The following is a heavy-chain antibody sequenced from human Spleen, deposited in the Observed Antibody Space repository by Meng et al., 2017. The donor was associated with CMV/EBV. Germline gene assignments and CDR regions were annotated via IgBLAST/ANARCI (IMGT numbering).Heavy chain of an antibody. J-gene: IGHJ1*01. CDR1: GDKVSSNSGA. Sequence: SGDKVSSNSGAWNWIRQSPSGGLEWLGRTYYRFKWFNDYAVSMKGRITINPDTSKNHFSLQLNSVTPEDTAVYYCARSALGRKYFQYWGQGSLVTVSS. CDR3: ARSALGRKYFQY. CDR2: TYYRFKWFN. V-gene: IGHV6-1*01. D-gene: IGHD1-26*01.